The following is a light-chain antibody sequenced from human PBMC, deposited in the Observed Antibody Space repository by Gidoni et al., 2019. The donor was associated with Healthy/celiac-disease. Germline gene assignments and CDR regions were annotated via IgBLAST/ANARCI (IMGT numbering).Light chain of an antibody. CDR3: QSYDSSLSGRGV. CDR1: SSNIGAGYD. V-gene: IGLV1-40*01. J-gene: IGLJ2*01. Sequence: QSVLTQPPSVSGAPGQRVTISCTGSSSNIGAGYDVHWYQQLPGTAPKLLIYGNSNRPSGVPDRFSGSKSGTSASLPITGLQAEDEADYYCQSYDSSLSGRGVFGGGTKLTVL. CDR2: GNS.